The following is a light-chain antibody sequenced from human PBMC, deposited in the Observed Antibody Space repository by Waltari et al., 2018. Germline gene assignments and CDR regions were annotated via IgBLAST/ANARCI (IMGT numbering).Light chain of an antibody. Sequence: DIQMTQSPSTLSASFGDSVTITCRASQSVSDWLAWYQQKPGQAPNLLIYKASNLYSGVASRFSGSGSETEFTLTISGLQPDDFATYYCQHYFVYPWTFGQGTRVEIK. CDR1: QSVSDW. J-gene: IGKJ1*01. CDR2: KAS. CDR3: QHYFVYPWT. V-gene: IGKV1-5*03.